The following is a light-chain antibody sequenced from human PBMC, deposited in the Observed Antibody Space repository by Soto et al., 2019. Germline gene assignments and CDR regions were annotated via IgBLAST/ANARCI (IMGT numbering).Light chain of an antibody. CDR2: GVS. V-gene: IGLV2-11*01. CDR1: SSDFGGYNY. J-gene: IGLJ1*01. Sequence: QSALTQPRSVSGSPGQSVTISCTGTSSDFGGYNYVSWYQHHPGKAPKLMIYGVSERPSGVPDRFSGSKSGNTASLTISGLQAEDEADYYCCSYAGTFYVFGTGTKVTVL. CDR3: CSYAGTFYV.